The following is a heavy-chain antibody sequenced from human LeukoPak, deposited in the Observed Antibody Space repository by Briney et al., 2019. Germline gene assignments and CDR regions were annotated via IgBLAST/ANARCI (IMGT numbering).Heavy chain of an antibody. CDR3: AGCSGWYMGAPFDY. CDR1: GFTFSSYE. V-gene: IGHV3-48*03. Sequence: PGGSLRLSCAASGFTFSSYEMNWVPQAPGKGLEWVAYSSYSGSIIYYADSVKGRFTISRDNSKNLLYLHMSSLRAEDTATYYCAGCSGWYMGAPFDYWGQGTLVTVSS. CDR2: SSYSGSII. D-gene: IGHD6-19*01. J-gene: IGHJ4*02.